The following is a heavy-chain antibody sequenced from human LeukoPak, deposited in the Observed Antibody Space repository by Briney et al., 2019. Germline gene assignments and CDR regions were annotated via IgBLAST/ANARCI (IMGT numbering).Heavy chain of an antibody. CDR3: ARDRCDSVYNWFDP. CDR1: GGSISDYY. Sequence: SETLSLTCTVSGGSISDYYWTWIRQSAGKGLEWIGRIYVSGSTKYNPSLNPSVKSRVTISVDVSKNQFSLRMSSVTAADTALYYCARDRCDSVYNWFDPWGQGILATVSS. J-gene: IGHJ5*02. D-gene: IGHD3-22*01. CDR2: IYVSGST. V-gene: IGHV4-4*07.